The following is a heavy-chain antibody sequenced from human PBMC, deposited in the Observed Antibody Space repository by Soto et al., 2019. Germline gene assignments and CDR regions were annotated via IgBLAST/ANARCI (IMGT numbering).Heavy chain of an antibody. J-gene: IGHJ4*02. D-gene: IGHD2-2*01. CDR2: IRQDGSEK. Sequence: GGSLRLSCTASGFSFETYWMSWVRQAPGKGLEWVATIRQDGSEKHYVNSVRGRFIISRDNAEMSLSLQMNSLRVEDATVYYCVRGCGRASCPYFFDYWGQGALVTVSS. V-gene: IGHV3-7*01. CDR1: GFSFETYW. CDR3: VRGCGRASCPYFFDY.